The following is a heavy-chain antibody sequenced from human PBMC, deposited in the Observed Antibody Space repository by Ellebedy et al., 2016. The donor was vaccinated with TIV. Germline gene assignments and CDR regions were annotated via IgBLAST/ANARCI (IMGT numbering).Heavy chain of an antibody. V-gene: IGHV4-34*01. J-gene: IGHJ6*03. D-gene: IGHD6-13*01. CDR1: GGSFSGYY. Sequence: SETLSLTCAVYGGSFSGYYWSWIRQPPGMGLEWIGEINHSGSTNYNPSLKSRVTISVDTSKNQFSLKLSSVTAADTAVYYCARYYSSSWYRLWYYYMDVWGKGTTVTVS. CDR3: ARYYSSSWYRLWYYYMDV. CDR2: INHSGST.